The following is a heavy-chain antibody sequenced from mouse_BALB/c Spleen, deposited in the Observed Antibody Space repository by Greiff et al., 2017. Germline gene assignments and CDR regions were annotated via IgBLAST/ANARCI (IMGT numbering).Heavy chain of an antibody. D-gene: IGHD1-2*01. V-gene: IGHV1-80*01. CDR2: IYPGDGDT. J-gene: IGHJ4*01. CDR3: ARSTTATYYYAMDY. CDR1: GYAFSSYW. Sequence: VKVVESGAELVRPGSSVKISCKASGYAFSSYWMNWVKQRPGQGLEWIGQIYPGDGDTNYNGKFKGKATLTADKSSSTAYMQLSSLTSEDSAVYFCARSTTATYYYAMDYWGQGTSVTVSS.